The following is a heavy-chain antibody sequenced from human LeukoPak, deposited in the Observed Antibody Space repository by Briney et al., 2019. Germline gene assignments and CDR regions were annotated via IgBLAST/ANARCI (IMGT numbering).Heavy chain of an antibody. V-gene: IGHV4-30-4*01. CDR1: GGSISSGDYY. Sequence: SETLSLTCTVSGGSISSGDYYWSWIRQPPGKGLEWIGYIYYSGSTYYNPSLKSRVTISVDTSKTQFSLKLSSVTAADTAVYYCARFPYNHDSSGYYYDYWGQGTLVTVSS. D-gene: IGHD3-22*01. J-gene: IGHJ4*02. CDR2: IYYSGST. CDR3: ARFPYNHDSSGYYYDY.